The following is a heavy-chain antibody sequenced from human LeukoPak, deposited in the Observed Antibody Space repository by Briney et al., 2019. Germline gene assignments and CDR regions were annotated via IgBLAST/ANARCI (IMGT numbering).Heavy chain of an antibody. CDR2: IYYTGST. CDR1: GGSISSNY. CDR3: ARNYLRTGTTLWGTLDI. J-gene: IGHJ3*02. V-gene: IGHV4-59*01. D-gene: IGHD1-1*01. Sequence: SETLSLTCTVSGGSISSNYWSWIRQPPGKGLEWVGYIYYTGSTNYNPSLKSRVTVSLDTSKNQFSLKLSSVTAADTAVYYCARNYLRTGTTLWGTLDIWGQGTMVTVSS.